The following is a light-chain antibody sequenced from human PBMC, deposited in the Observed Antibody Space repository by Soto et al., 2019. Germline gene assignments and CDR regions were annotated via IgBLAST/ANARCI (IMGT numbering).Light chain of an antibody. V-gene: IGKV1-5*03. J-gene: IGKJ1*01. CDR2: KAS. CDR3: QHYNSYPWT. Sequence: DIQMTQSPSTLSASVGDRVTITCRASQSISSWLAWYQQKPGKAPKLLIYKASILESGVPSRFSGSGSGTEFTLTISSLQPDDFATYCCQHYNSYPWTFGQGTKVDI. CDR1: QSISSW.